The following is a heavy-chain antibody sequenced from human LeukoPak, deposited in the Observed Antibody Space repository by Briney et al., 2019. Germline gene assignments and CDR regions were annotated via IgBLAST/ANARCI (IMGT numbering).Heavy chain of an antibody. CDR3: ARVSDGYCSSTSCYADY. J-gene: IGHJ4*02. CDR2: ISSSSSYI. CDR1: GFTFSSYS. Sequence: PGGSLRLSCAASGFTFSSYSMNWVRQAPGKGLEWVSSISSSSSYIYYADSVKGRFTISRDNAKNSLYLQMNSLRAEDTAVYYCARVSDGYCSSTSCYADYWGQGTLVTASS. V-gene: IGHV3-21*01. D-gene: IGHD2-2*01.